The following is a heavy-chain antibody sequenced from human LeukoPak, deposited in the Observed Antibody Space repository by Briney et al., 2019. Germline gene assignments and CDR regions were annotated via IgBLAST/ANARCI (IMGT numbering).Heavy chain of an antibody. Sequence: GGSLSLSYAASGFTFSTYSLSWVRQAPGKGLEWVSCISGSTASIYYSDSVKGRFTISRDNAKNALYLQMNSLRAEDTAVYYCARAYTNGDYFDYWGQGALVTVSS. CDR2: ISGSTASI. CDR3: ARAYTNGDYFDY. J-gene: IGHJ4*02. V-gene: IGHV3-21*06. D-gene: IGHD4-17*01. CDR1: GFTFSTYS.